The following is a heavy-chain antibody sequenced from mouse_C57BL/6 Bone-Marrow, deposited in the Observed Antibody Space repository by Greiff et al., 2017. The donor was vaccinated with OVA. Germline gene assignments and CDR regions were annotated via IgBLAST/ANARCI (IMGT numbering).Heavy chain of an antibody. D-gene: IGHD1-1*01. J-gene: IGHJ1*03. CDR2: IYPGDGDT. CDR1: GYAFSSSW. CDR3: AGPITTVPWSFDV. V-gene: IGHV1-82*01. Sequence: QVHVKQSGPELVKPGASVKISCKASGYAFSSSWMNWVKQRPGKGLEWIGRIYPGDGDTNYNGKFKGKATLTADKSSSTAYMQLSSLTSEDSAVYYCAGPITTVPWSFDVWGTGTTVTVSS.